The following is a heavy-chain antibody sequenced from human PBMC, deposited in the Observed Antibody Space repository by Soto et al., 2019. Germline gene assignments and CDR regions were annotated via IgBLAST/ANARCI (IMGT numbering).Heavy chain of an antibody. CDR3: ARGNAGYSYGYLEY. Sequence: QVLLMQSGPEVKKPGASLKVSCKASGYLFMDYGISWVRQAPGQGLEWMGWISGYNANTNHAQKFQDRVTMTADTSTSTVYMELRSLRSDDTAVYFCARGNAGYSYGYLEYWGQGTLVTVSS. D-gene: IGHD5-18*01. CDR2: ISGYNANT. CDR1: GYLFMDYG. V-gene: IGHV1-18*01. J-gene: IGHJ4*02.